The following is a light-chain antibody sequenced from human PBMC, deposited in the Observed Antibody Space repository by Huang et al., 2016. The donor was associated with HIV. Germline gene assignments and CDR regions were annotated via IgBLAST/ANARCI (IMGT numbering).Light chain of an antibody. CDR2: GAS. J-gene: IGKJ4*01. V-gene: IGKV3-15*01. CDR3: QQYNNWPLT. Sequence: EIVMTQSPATLSVAPGQRATLSCRASQSVSTNLAWYQQKPGQAPRLLSYGASTRATGLLARFSGSGSGTEFTLAINSLQSEDFAVYFCQQYNNWPLTFGGGTKVEIK. CDR1: QSVSTN.